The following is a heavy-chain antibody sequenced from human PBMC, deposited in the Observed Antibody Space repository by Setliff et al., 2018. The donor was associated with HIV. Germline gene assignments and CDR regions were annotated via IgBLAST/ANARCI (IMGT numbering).Heavy chain of an antibody. CDR3: VRVVTFFSTGPHFDP. CDR2: ISPDGSST. Sequence: GGSLRLSCAGSGFSFSSNWIHWVRQTAGKGLLWVSRISPDGSSTMYADSVKGRFSISRDNAKNTVYLQMNSLRAEDTGVYYCVRVVTFFSTGPHFDPWGQGTLVTVSS. D-gene: IGHD2-21*02. V-gene: IGHV3-74*03. J-gene: IGHJ5*02. CDR1: GFSFSSNW.